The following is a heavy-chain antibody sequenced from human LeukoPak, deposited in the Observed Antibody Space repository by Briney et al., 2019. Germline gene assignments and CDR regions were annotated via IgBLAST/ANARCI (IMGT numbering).Heavy chain of an antibody. Sequence: PSETLSLTCAVYGGSFSGYYWSWIRQPPGKGLEWIGEINHSGSTYYNPSLKSRVTISVDTSKNQFSLKLSSVTAADTAVYYCARGLPYYDFWSGFTVSGFDPWGQGTLVTVSS. J-gene: IGHJ5*02. CDR3: ARGLPYYDFWSGFTVSGFDP. CDR1: GGSFSGYY. D-gene: IGHD3-3*01. CDR2: INHSGST. V-gene: IGHV4-34*01.